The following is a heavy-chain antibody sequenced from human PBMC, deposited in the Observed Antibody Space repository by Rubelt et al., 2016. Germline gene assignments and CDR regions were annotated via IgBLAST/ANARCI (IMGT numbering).Heavy chain of an antibody. CDR3: ARDAVGVVIRPLYYYYGMDV. CDR2: IYSGGST. Sequence: GGGLVQPGGSLRLSCAASGFTFSSYEMNWVRQAPGKGLEWVSVIYSGGSTYYADSVKGRFTISRDNSKNTLYLQMNSLRAEDTAVYYCARDAVGVVIRPLYYYYGMDVWGQGTTVTVSS. D-gene: IGHD3-3*01. V-gene: IGHV3-66*02. J-gene: IGHJ6*02. CDR1: GFTFSSYE.